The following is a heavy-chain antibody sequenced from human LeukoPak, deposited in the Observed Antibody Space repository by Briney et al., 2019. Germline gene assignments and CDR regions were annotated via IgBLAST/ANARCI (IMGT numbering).Heavy chain of an antibody. Sequence: GGSLRLSCAASGFTFSSYAMSWVRQAPGEGLEWVSAISGSGGSTYYADSVKGRFTISRDNSKNTLYLQMNSLRAEDTAVYYCAKPSSYGYYVRVPFDYWGQGTLVTASS. V-gene: IGHV3-23*01. D-gene: IGHD3-10*02. CDR2: ISGSGGST. CDR3: AKPSSYGYYVRVPFDY. J-gene: IGHJ4*02. CDR1: GFTFSSYA.